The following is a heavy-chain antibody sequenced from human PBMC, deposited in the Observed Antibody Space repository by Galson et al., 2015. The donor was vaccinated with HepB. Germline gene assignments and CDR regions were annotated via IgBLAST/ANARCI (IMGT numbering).Heavy chain of an antibody. CDR3: AKDHPKGRDLMITFGGVIVIGYFDY. Sequence: SLRLSCAASGFTFSSYAMSWVRQAPGKGLEWVSAISGSGGSTYYADSVKGRFTISRDNSKNTLYLQMNSLRAEDTAVYYCAKDHPKGRDLMITFGGVIVIGYFDYWGQGTLVTVSS. D-gene: IGHD3-16*02. V-gene: IGHV3-23*01. CDR1: GFTFSSYA. CDR2: ISGSGGST. J-gene: IGHJ4*02.